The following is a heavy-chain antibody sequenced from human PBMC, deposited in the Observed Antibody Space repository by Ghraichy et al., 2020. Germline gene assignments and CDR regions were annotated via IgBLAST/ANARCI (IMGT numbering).Heavy chain of an antibody. V-gene: IGHV3-21*06. CDR2: ISSGSTYI. J-gene: IGHJ4*02. D-gene: IGHD3-3*01. CDR1: GFTFSSYS. Sequence: LSLTCAASGFTFSSYSMTWVRQAPGKGLEWVSSISSGSTYIYYADSVKGRFTISRDNAKNSLYLQMNSLRAEDTAVYYCAKGSNGFGVVYYFDCWGQGTLVTVSS. CDR3: AKGSNGFGVVYYFDC.